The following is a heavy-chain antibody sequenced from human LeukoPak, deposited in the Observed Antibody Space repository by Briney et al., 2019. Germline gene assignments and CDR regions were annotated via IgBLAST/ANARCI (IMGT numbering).Heavy chain of an antibody. CDR3: ARHAYSTSSSLDS. CDR2: IYPGDSDI. V-gene: IGHV5-51*01. D-gene: IGHD6-6*01. Sequence: GESLKISCKGSGYSFSSYWIAWVRQMAGKGLEWMGIIYPGDSDIRYSPSFEGQVTISADKSISTAYLQWSSLKASDTAIYYCARHAYSTSSSLDSWGQGTLVTVSS. J-gene: IGHJ4*02. CDR1: GYSFSSYW.